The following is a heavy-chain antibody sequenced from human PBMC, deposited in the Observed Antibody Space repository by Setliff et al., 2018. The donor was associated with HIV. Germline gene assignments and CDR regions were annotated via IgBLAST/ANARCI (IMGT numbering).Heavy chain of an antibody. V-gene: IGHV5-51*01. CDR2: IYPDDSDT. Sequence: GESLKIPCKGSGTSFTTYWIGWVRQMPGKGLEWMGIIYPDDSDTRYNTSFQGQVTISADKSINTAYLQWSSLRASDTAMYYCARHLRETYYYGSGSPGVAFYIWGQGTMVTVSS. D-gene: IGHD3-10*01. CDR3: ARHLRETYYYGSGSPGVAFYI. CDR1: GTSFTTYW. J-gene: IGHJ3*02.